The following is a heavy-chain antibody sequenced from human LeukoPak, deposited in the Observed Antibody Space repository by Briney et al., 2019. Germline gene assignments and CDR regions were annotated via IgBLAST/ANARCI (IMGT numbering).Heavy chain of an antibody. J-gene: IGHJ4*02. V-gene: IGHV4-59*01. D-gene: IGHD5-18*01. CDR1: GGSISSYY. Sequence: SETLSLTCTVSGGSISSYYWSWIRQPPGEGLEWIGYIYYSGSTNYNPSLKSRVTISVDTSKNQFSLKLSSVTAADTAVYYCARGVTAMVTILDYWGQGTLVTVSS. CDR2: IYYSGST. CDR3: ARGVTAMVTILDY.